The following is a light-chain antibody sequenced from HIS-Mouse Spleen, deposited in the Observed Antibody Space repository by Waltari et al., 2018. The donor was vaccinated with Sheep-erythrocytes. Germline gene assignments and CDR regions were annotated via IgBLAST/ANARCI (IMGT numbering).Light chain of an antibody. CDR2: GAS. V-gene: IGKV3-20*01. CDR3: QQYGSSPWP. CDR1: QSVSSSY. Sequence: EIVLTQSPGTLSLPPGERATLSCRASQSVSSSYLAWYQQKPGQAPRLLIYGASSRATGIPDRFSGSGSGTDFTLTISRLEPEDFAVYYCQQYGSSPWPFGQGTKVEIK. J-gene: IGKJ1*01.